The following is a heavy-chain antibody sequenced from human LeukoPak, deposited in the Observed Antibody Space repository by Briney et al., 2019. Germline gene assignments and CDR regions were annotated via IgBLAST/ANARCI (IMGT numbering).Heavy chain of an antibody. D-gene: IGHD7-27*01. J-gene: IGHJ2*01. V-gene: IGHV1-2*02. Sequence: ASVKVSCKASGYTFTGYYMHWVRQAPGQGLEWMGWINPNSGVTNYAQKFQGRVTMTRDTSISTAYMELSRLRSDDTAVYYCARDVTGDQSWFFDLWGRGTLVTVSS. CDR3: ARDVTGDQSWFFDL. CDR2: INPNSGVT. CDR1: GYTFTGYY.